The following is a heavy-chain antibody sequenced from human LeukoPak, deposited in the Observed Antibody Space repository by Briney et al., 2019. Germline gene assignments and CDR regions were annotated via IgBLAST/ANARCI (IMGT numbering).Heavy chain of an antibody. D-gene: IGHD3-16*01. CDR1: GFTFSSYA. V-gene: IGHV3-23*01. J-gene: IGHJ5*02. CDR2: ISGSGGST. Sequence: TGGSLRLSCAASGFTFSSYAMSWVRQAPGKGLEWVSAISGSGGSTYYADSVKGRFTISRDNSRNTLYLQMNSLRAEDTAVYYCASPTFGGVDNSNPWGQGTLVTVSS. CDR3: ASPTFGGVDNSNP.